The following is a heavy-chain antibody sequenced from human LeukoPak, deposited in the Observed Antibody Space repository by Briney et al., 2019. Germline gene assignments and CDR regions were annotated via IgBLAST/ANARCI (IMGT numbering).Heavy chain of an antibody. CDR1: GGTFSSYA. CDR2: IIPILGIA. J-gene: IGHJ4*02. V-gene: IGHV1-69*04. D-gene: IGHD1-26*01. CDR3: ARGGAIAPPPL. Sequence: ASVKVSCKASGGTFSSYAISWVRQAPGQGLEWMGRIIPILGIANYAQKFQGRVTITADKSTSTAYMELSSLRSEDTAVYYCARGGAIAPPPLWGQGTLVTVSS.